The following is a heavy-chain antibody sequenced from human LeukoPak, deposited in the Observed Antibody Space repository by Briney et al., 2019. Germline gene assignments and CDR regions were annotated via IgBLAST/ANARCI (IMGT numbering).Heavy chain of an antibody. V-gene: IGHV3-23*01. CDR2: ISASGGTT. CDR3: AKRGITLDAFDI. Sequence: GGSLRLSCAASGFTFSSYAMSWVRQAPGKGLEWVSAISASGGTTYYADSVKGRFTISRDNSKNTLYLQMNSLRAEDTAVYYCAKRGITLDAFDIWGQGTMVTVS. CDR1: GFTFSSYA. D-gene: IGHD1-7*01. J-gene: IGHJ3*02.